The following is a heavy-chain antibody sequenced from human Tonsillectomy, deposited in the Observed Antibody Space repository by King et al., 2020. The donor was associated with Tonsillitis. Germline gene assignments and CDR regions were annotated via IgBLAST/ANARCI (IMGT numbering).Heavy chain of an antibody. D-gene: IGHD6-19*01. J-gene: IGHJ5*02. CDR2: ISWNSGSI. CDR1: GFTFDDYA. CDR3: AKDRYSSCRGGWFDP. Sequence: VQLVESGGGLVQPGRSLRLSCAASGFTFDDYAMHWVRQAPGKGLEWVSGISWNSGSIGYADSVKGRFTISRDNAKNSLYLQMNSLRAEDTALYYCAKDRYSSCRGGWFDPWGQGTLVSVSS. V-gene: IGHV3-9*01.